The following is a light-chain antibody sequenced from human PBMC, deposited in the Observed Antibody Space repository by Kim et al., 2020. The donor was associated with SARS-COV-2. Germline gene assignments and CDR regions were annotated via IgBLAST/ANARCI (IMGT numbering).Light chain of an antibody. CDR2: DVS. V-gene: IGLV2-14*03. J-gene: IGLJ1*01. CDR3: SSYTSSSTACV. Sequence: QSITISSTGTSSDIGGFNYVFWYQQNPGKAPKLMIYDVSKRPSGVSNRFSGSKSGNTASLTISGLQAEDEADYYCSSYTSSSTACVFGPGTKVTVL. CDR1: SSDIGGFNY.